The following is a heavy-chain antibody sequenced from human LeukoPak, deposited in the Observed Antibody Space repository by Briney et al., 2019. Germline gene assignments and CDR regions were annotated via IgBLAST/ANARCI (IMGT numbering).Heavy chain of an antibody. D-gene: IGHD2-2*01. J-gene: IGHJ4*02. V-gene: IGHV4-4*07. CDR3: ARGGPYQLLWGYFDY. Sequence: PSETLSLTCTVPGGSISSYYWSWIRQPAGKGLEWIGRIYTSGSTSYNPSLKSRVTISVDKSRNQFSLNLNSVTAADTAVYYCARGGPYQLLWGYFDYWGQGTLVTVSS. CDR2: IYTSGST. CDR1: GGSISSYY.